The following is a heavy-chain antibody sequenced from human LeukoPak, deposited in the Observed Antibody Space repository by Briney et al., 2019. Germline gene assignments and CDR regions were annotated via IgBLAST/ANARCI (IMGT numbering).Heavy chain of an antibody. CDR2: ISSSSSTI. CDR3: ARGAPYCSSTSCYGDY. Sequence: GGSLRLSCAASGFTFSSYSMNWVRQAPGKGLEWVSYISSSSSTIYYADSVKGRFTISRDNAKNSLYLQMNSLRADDTAVYYCARGAPYCSSTSCYGDYWGQGTLVTVSS. J-gene: IGHJ4*02. V-gene: IGHV3-48*04. CDR1: GFTFSSYS. D-gene: IGHD2-2*01.